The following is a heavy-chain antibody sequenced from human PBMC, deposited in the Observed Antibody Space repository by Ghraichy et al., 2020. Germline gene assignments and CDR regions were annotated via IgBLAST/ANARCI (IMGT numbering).Heavy chain of an antibody. CDR3: AKDTGPFMDRGYYYGLDV. CDR2: INWNSGYS. Sequence: GGSLRLSCAASGFNFDDFAMHWVRHAPGKGLEWVSGINWNSGYSYYVDSVEGRFTISRDNAKSALYLQMSSLRPEDTAVYFCAKDTGPFMDRGYYYGLDVWGQGTTVTVSS. D-gene: IGHD3-3*02. V-gene: IGHV3-9*01. J-gene: IGHJ6*02. CDR1: GFNFDDFA.